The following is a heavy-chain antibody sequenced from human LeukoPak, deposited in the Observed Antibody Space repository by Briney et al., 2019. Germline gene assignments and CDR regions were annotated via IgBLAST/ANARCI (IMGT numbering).Heavy chain of an antibody. Sequence: GGSLRLSCAASGFTVSSNYMSWVRQAPGKGLEWVSSISSSSSYIYYADSVKGRFTISRDNAKNSLYLQMNSLRAEDTAVYYCAQGASRVDYWGQGTLVTVSS. J-gene: IGHJ4*02. CDR2: ISSSSSYI. CDR1: GFTVSSNY. V-gene: IGHV3-21*01. CDR3: AQGASRVDY. D-gene: IGHD3-16*01.